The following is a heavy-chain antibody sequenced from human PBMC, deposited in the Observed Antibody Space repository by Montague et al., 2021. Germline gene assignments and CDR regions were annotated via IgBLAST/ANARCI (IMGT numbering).Heavy chain of an antibody. CDR1: TSSIFHAY. CDR2: VYSNGNT. J-gene: IGHJ4*02. V-gene: IGHV4-4*08. Sequence: SETLSLTCTVSTSSIFHAYLSWIRPPPGNGLEWIAYVYSNGNTNFNPSLRGRVTISNDTSQTQFSLKLSSMTAADWAVYYCARTFWSGNHHPFDYWGPGTLVCVSS. D-gene: IGHD3-3*01. CDR3: ARTFWSGNHHPFDY.